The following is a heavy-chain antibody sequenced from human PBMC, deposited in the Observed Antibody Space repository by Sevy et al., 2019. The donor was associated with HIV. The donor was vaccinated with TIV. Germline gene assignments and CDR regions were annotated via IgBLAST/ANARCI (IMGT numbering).Heavy chain of an antibody. CDR1: GGSFSGYY. J-gene: IGHJ6*02. Sequence: SETLSLTCAVYGGSFSGYYWSWIRQPPGKGLEWIGEINHSGSTNYNPSLKSRVTISVDTSKNQFSLKLSSVTAADTAVYYCARGPGWNSPHYNYGMDVWGQGTTVTVSS. D-gene: IGHD1-7*01. CDR3: ARGPGWNSPHYNYGMDV. V-gene: IGHV4-34*01. CDR2: INHSGST.